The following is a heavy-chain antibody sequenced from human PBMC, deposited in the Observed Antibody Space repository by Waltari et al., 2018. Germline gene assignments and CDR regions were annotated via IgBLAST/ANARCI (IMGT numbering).Heavy chain of an antibody. J-gene: IGHJ4*02. CDR1: GFTFRNYP. V-gene: IGHV3-30*01. CDR3: ARDPVKGPPDYFDY. Sequence: QVQLVESGGGVVQPGRSLRLSCATYGFTFRNYPMHWVRQAPGKGLQWVAVIGWDGSHKYYADYAEGRFTISRDDSKNTVYLQMNSLRPEDTAVYYCARDPVKGPPDYFDYWGQGILVTVSS. D-gene: IGHD4-4*01. CDR2: IGWDGSHK.